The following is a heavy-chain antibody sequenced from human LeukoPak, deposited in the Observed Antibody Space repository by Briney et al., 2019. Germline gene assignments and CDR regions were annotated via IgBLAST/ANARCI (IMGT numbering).Heavy chain of an antibody. CDR3: AAAYCGGDCSEFDY. V-gene: IGHV1-58*02. D-gene: IGHD2-21*02. CDR1: GFTFTSSA. J-gene: IGHJ4*02. CDR2: IVVGSGNT. Sequence: SVKVSCKASGFTFTSSAMQWVRQARGQRLEWTGWIVVGSGNTNYAQKFQERVTITRDMSTSTAYMELSSLRSEDTAVYYCAAAYCGGDCSEFDYWGQGTLVTVSS.